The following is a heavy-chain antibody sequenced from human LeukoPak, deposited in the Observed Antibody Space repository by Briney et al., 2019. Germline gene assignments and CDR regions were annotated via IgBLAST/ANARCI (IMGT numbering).Heavy chain of an antibody. CDR1: GGSISSYY. D-gene: IGHD3-10*01. Sequence: ASETLSLTCTVSGGSISSYYWNWIRQPPGKGLEWIGYIYDSGSTNYNPSLKSRVTISVDTSKNRFSLKLSSVTAADTAVYYCARDSGVGFDIWGQGTMVTVSS. J-gene: IGHJ3*02. V-gene: IGHV4-59*01. CDR2: IYDSGST. CDR3: ARDSGVGFDI.